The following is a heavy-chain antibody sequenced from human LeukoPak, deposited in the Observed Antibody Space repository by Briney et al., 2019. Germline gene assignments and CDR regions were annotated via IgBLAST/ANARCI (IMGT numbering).Heavy chain of an antibody. CDR2: ILASGGGT. Sequence: GGSLRLSCAASGFTFSSDAMTWVRQAPGKGLEWVSAILASGGGTNYADSAKGRFTISRVNSKKTLYLQMNSLRAEDTAVYYCAKNYYDSSGYYSWYCDYWGQGTQVTVSS. CDR3: AKNYYDSSGYYSWYCDY. J-gene: IGHJ4*02. V-gene: IGHV3-23*01. CDR1: GFTFSSDA. D-gene: IGHD3-22*01.